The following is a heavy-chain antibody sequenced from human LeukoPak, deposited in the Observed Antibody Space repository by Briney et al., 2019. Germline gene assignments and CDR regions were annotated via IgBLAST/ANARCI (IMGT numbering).Heavy chain of an antibody. D-gene: IGHD3-3*01. J-gene: IGHJ4*02. CDR3: AGITIFGDDY. CDR2: IYTSGST. V-gene: IGHV4-4*07. CDR1: GGSISSYY. Sequence: SSEPLSLTCTVSGGSISSYYWSWIRQPAGKGLEWIRRIYTSGSTNYNPSLKSRVTMSVDTSKNQFSLKLSSVTAADTAVYYCAGITIFGDDYWGQGTLVTVSS.